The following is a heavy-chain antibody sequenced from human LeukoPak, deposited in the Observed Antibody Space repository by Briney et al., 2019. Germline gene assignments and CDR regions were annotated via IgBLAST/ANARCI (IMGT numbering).Heavy chain of an antibody. CDR2: IYGDGST. J-gene: IGHJ4*02. V-gene: IGHV3-66*01. CDR3: ASLRGGQDRGVIGY. Sequence: GGSLRLSCAASGFTASSNYMTWVRQAPGKGLERVSVIYGDGSTFYADSVKLRFTISRDNSKNMLYLQMNSLRVEDTAVYYCASLRGGQDRGVIGYWGQGTLVTVSS. D-gene: IGHD3-10*01. CDR1: GFTASSNY.